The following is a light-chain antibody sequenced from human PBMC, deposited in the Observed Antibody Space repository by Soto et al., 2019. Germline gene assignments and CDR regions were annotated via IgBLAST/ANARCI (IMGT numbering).Light chain of an antibody. CDR2: GAS. CDR1: KSVNKK. Sequence: EIVXAKLSATLYEPPGQRATLSCRDSKSVNKKLACYKQKPGKAPXLXXXGASTRDHGIQARFSSSGSGKELTLTISSRQYEDFEAYFCQQYNKGSSTTVGQGTSLEI. CDR3: QQYNKGSSTT. V-gene: IGKV3-15*01. J-gene: IGKJ5*01.